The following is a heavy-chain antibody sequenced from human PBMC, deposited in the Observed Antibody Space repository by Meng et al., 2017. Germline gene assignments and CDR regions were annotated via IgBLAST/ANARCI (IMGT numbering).Heavy chain of an antibody. CDR2: ISSSSSYI. CDR3: ARMGLIPLGGYCSGGSCPFDY. Sequence: GESLKISCAASGFTFSSYSMNWVRQAPGKGLEWVSAISSSSSYIYYADSVKGRFTISRDNAKNSLYLQMNSLRAEDTAVYYCARMGLIPLGGYCSGGSCPFDYWGQGTLVTVSS. D-gene: IGHD2-15*01. V-gene: IGHV3-21*01. CDR1: GFTFSSYS. J-gene: IGHJ4*02.